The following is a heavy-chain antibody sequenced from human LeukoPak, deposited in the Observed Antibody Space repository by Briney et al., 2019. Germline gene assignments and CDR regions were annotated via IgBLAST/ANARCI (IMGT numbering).Heavy chain of an antibody. V-gene: IGHV1-18*01. J-gene: IGHJ4*02. Sequence: ASVKVSCKASGYTFTSYGISWVRQAPGQGLEWMGWIGAYNGNTNYAQKLQGRVTMTTDTSTSTAYMELRSLRSDDTAVYYCARDDRIAVAGTFDYWGQGTLVTVSS. CDR1: GYTFTSYG. D-gene: IGHD6-19*01. CDR3: ARDDRIAVAGTFDY. CDR2: IGAYNGNT.